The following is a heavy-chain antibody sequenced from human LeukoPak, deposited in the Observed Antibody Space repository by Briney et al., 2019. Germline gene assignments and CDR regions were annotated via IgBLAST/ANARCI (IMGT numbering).Heavy chain of an antibody. CDR3: ATAPPGYCSGGSCYFDY. CDR2: INPNSGGT. V-gene: IGHV1-2*02. CDR1: GYTFTGYY. Sequence: ASVKVSCKASGYTFTGYYMHWVRQAPGQGLEWMGWINPNSGGTNYAQKFQGRVTMTRDTSISTAYMELSRLRSDDTAVYYCATAPPGYCSGGSCYFDYWGQGTLVTVSS. J-gene: IGHJ4*02. D-gene: IGHD2-15*01.